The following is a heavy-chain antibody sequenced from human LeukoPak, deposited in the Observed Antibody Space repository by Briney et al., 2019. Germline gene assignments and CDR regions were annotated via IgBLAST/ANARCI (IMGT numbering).Heavy chain of an antibody. CDR3: AKDGALGYFDY. CDR2: ISNGKT. Sequence: GGSLRLSCAASGFPFSSHAMSWVRQPPGKGLEWVAAISNGKTYYADSVRGRFTISRDDSKNTLYPQMNSLRAEDTAVYYCAKDGALGYFDYWGQGTLVTVSS. CDR1: GFPFSSHA. V-gene: IGHV3-23*01. D-gene: IGHD3-16*01. J-gene: IGHJ4*02.